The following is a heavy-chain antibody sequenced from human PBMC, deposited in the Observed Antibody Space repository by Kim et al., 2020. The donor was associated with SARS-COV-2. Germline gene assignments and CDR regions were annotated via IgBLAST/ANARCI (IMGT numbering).Heavy chain of an antibody. V-gene: IGHV3-33*05. J-gene: IGHJ1*01. CDR1: GFTFSSYG. D-gene: IGHD5-12*01. Sequence: GGSLRLSCAASGFTFSSYGMHWVRQAPGKGLEWVAVISYDGSNKYYADSVKGRFTISRDNSKNTLYLQMNSLGAEDTAVYYCARDMEYVATIPYFQHWGQGTLVTVSS. CDR2: ISYDGSNK. CDR3: ARDMEYVATIPYFQH.